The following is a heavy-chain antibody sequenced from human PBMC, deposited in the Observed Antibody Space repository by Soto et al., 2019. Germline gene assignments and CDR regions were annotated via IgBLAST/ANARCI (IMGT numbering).Heavy chain of an antibody. J-gene: IGHJ6*02. Sequence: GGSLRLSCAASGFTFSSYAMHWVRQAPGKGLEWVAVISYDGSNKYYADSVKGRFTISRDNPKNTLYLQMSSLRAEDTAVYYCARRPFYYCCDGMDVWGQGTTVTVSS. D-gene: IGHD6-25*01. V-gene: IGHV3-30-3*01. CDR2: ISYDGSNK. CDR3: ARRPFYYCCDGMDV. CDR1: GFTFSSYA.